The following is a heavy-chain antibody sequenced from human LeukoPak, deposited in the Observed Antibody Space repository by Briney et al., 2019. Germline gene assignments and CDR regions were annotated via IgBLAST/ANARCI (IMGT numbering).Heavy chain of an antibody. Sequence: ASVKVSCKASGYTFTSYYMHWVRQAPGQGLEWMGIINPSGGSTTYAQKFQGRVTMTRDTPTSTVYVELSSLRSEDTAVYYCARGGVEGMAPCYWGQGTLVTVSS. CDR1: GYTFTSYY. D-gene: IGHD5-24*01. CDR3: ARGGVEGMAPCY. CDR2: INPSGGST. J-gene: IGHJ4*02. V-gene: IGHV1-46*01.